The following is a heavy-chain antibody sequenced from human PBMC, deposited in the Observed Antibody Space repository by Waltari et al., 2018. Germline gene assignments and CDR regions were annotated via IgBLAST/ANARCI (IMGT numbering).Heavy chain of an antibody. Sequence: EVQLVESGGGLVQPGGSLRLSCAASGFTFSSYSMNWVRQAPGKGLEWVSYIRSSSSTIYYADSVKGRFTISRDNAKNSLYLQMNSLRAEDTAVYYCARSYYGSGSYFDYWGQGTLVTVSS. CDR3: ARSYYGSGSYFDY. J-gene: IGHJ4*02. D-gene: IGHD3-10*01. V-gene: IGHV3-48*04. CDR2: IRSSSSTI. CDR1: GFTFSSYS.